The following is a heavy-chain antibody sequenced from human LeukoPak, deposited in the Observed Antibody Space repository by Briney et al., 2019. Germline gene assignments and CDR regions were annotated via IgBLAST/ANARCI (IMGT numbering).Heavy chain of an antibody. J-gene: IGHJ4*02. Sequence: GGSLRLSCAASGFTVSSNYMSWVRQAPGKGLEWVPVIYSGGSTYYADSMKGRFTISRDNSKNTLYLQMNSLRAEDTAVYYCARARSSIAAYDYWGQGTLVTVSS. CDR1: GFTVSSNY. V-gene: IGHV3-53*01. D-gene: IGHD6-6*01. CDR2: IYSGGST. CDR3: ARARSSIAAYDY.